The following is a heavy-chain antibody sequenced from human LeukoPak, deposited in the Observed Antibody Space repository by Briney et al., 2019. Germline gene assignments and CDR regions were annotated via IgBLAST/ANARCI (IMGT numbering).Heavy chain of an antibody. J-gene: IGHJ4*02. Sequence: SETLSLTCGVSGGPIITTNWWSWVRQPPGKGLEWIGEVHLSGGTNYNPSLAGRVTMSIDSSKNQLSLELTSVTAADTAMYYCTRESGAFSPFGFWGQGTLVTVSS. D-gene: IGHD1-26*01. V-gene: IGHV4-4*02. CDR2: VHLSGGT. CDR3: TRESGAFSPFGF. CDR1: GGPIITTNW.